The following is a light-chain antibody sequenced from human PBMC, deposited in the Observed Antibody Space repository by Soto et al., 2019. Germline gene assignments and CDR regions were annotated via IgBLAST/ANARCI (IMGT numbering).Light chain of an antibody. CDR3: QQHTT. Sequence: DIQMTQSPSTLSASVGDRVTITCRASQSISDRLAWYQQKTGRAPEVLIYKASSLASGVPSRFSGSGSGTEFTLTISSLQPEDVATYHCQQHTTFGQGTKVDIK. CDR1: QSISDR. CDR2: KAS. V-gene: IGKV1-5*03. J-gene: IGKJ1*01.